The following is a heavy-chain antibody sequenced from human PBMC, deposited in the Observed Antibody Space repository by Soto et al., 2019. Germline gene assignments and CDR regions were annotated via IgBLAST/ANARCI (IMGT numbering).Heavy chain of an antibody. CDR1: GFTVSSNY. Sequence: GGSLRLSCAASGFTVSSNYMSWVRQAPGKGLEWVSIIYSGGSTYYADSVRGRFTISRDNSKNTLYLQMNSLRAEDTALYYCARTYYYGSGSYPYCFDYWGRGTLVTVSS. CDR3: ARTYYYGSGSYPYCFDY. CDR2: IYSGGST. D-gene: IGHD3-10*01. V-gene: IGHV3-66*01. J-gene: IGHJ4*02.